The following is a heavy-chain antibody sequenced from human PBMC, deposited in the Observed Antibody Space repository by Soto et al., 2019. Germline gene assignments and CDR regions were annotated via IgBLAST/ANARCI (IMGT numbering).Heavy chain of an antibody. Sequence: GVLRLSCAASGFTFSSYSMNWVRQAPGKGLEWVSYISSSSSTIYYADSVKGRFTISRDNAKNSLYLQMNSLRAEDTAVYYCARSVLAWLVLYAYDDCGQRHIFTASRVTVVSVGSLRLSCAASGFTVSSNYM. D-gene: IGHD3-3*01. CDR1: GFTFSSYS. V-gene: IGHV3-48*01. J-gene: IGHJ6*03. CDR2: ISSSSSTI. CDR3: ARSVLAWLVLYAYDDCGQRHIFTASRVTVVSVGSLRLSCAASGFTVSSNYM.